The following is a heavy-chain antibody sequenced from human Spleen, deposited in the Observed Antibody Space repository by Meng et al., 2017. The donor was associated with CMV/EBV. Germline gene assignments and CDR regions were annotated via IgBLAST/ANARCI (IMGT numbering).Heavy chain of an antibody. Sequence: GSLRLSCTVSDGSISGHYWSWIRQPPGKGLEWIGYIYYTGSTNYNPSLKSRVTISVDTSKNQFSLKLSSVTAADTAVHYCARGRDFGVVTPGYWGQGILVTVSS. D-gene: IGHD3-3*01. CDR2: IYYTGST. CDR1: DGSISGHY. CDR3: ARGRDFGVVTPGY. J-gene: IGHJ4*02. V-gene: IGHV4-59*11.